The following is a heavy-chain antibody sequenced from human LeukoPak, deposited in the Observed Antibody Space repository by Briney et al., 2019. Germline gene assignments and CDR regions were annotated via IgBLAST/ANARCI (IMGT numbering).Heavy chain of an antibody. J-gene: IGHJ6*03. D-gene: IGHD3-3*01. CDR1: GFTFSKYA. Sequence: GGSLRLSCAASGFTFSKYAMSWVRQAPGKGLEWVSAISGSGGSTYYADSVKGRFTISRDNSKNTLYLQMNGLRAEDTAVYYCAKVTSSGYDFWSGYYTGGHYYYYMDVWGKGTTVTVSS. CDR3: AKVTSSGYDFWSGYYTGGHYYYYMDV. V-gene: IGHV3-23*01. CDR2: ISGSGGST.